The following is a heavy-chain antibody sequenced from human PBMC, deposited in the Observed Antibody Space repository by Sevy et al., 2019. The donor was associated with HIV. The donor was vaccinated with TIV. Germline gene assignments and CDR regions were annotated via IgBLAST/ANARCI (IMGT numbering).Heavy chain of an antibody. V-gene: IGHV3-23*01. D-gene: IGHD2-8*01. CDR1: GFTYNKYS. J-gene: IGHJ4*02. CDR3: AREGCTRPHDF. Sequence: GGSLRLSCVASGFTYNKYSMSWVRQAPGKGLERVSTLSFGCGQINYADSVKGRFTISRDDSKNTLYLQMNSLRAEDTAVYYCAREGCTRPHDFWGQGTLVTVSS. CDR2: LSFGCGQI.